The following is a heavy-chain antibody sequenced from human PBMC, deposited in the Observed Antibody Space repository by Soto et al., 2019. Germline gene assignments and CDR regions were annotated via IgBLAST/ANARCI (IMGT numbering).Heavy chain of an antibody. J-gene: IGHJ4*02. V-gene: IGHV3-23*01. Sequence: EVQLLESGGGLVQPGGSLRLSCAASGFTFSAYAMSWVRQAPGKGLEWVSAISGTSPSTYYADSVQGRFSISTDSSRKTLFLQMNTLRAEDTAVYFCATRIFGVENWGQGTLVTVSS. CDR2: ISGTSPST. CDR1: GFTFSAYA. D-gene: IGHD3-3*01. CDR3: ATRIFGVEN.